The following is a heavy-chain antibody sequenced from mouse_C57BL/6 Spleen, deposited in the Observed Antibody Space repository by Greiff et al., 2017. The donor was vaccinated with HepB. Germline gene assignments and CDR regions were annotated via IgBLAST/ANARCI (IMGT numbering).Heavy chain of an antibody. D-gene: IGHD1-1*01. CDR2: INPGSGGT. Sequence: QVQLQQSGAELVRPGTSVKVSCKASGYAFTNYLIEWVKQRPGQGLEWIGVINPGSGGTNYNEKFKGKATLTADKSSSTAYMQLSSLTSEDSAVYFCARMGYYGSSYEGYFDYWGQGTTLTVSS. V-gene: IGHV1-54*01. CDR3: ARMGYYGSSYEGYFDY. CDR1: GYAFTNYL. J-gene: IGHJ2*01.